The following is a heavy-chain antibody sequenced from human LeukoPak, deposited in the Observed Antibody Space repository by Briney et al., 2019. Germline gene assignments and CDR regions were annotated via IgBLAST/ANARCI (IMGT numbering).Heavy chain of an antibody. CDR1: GYTFTGYY. Sequence: GASVKVSCKASGYTFTGYYMHWVRQAPGQGLEWMGWINPNSGGTNYAQKFQGRVTMTRDTSISTAYMELSRLRSDDTAVYYCARDSGYNWNDGTTEYNWFDPWGQGTLVTVSA. D-gene: IGHD1-1*01. J-gene: IGHJ5*02. CDR2: INPNSGGT. V-gene: IGHV1-2*02. CDR3: ARDSGYNWNDGTTEYNWFDP.